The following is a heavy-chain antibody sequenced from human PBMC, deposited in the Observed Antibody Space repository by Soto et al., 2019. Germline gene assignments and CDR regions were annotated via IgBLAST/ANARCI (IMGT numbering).Heavy chain of an antibody. CDR1: GGSISSSGYY. Sequence: PSETLSLTCTVSGGSISSSGYYWGWIRQPPGKGPEWIGSINYSGRTFYNPSLKSRVTISVDTSKNQFSLKLSSVTAADTAVYYCARGLRYYYGSGSSFLDYWGQGTLVTVSS. J-gene: IGHJ4*02. D-gene: IGHD3-10*01. CDR3: ARGLRYYYGSGSSFLDY. CDR2: INYSGRT. V-gene: IGHV4-39*07.